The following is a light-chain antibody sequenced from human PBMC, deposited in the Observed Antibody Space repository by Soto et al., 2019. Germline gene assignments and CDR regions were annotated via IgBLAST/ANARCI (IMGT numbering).Light chain of an antibody. V-gene: IGLV4-69*01. Sequence: QSVLTQSPSASASLGTSVKLTCTLSSGRSSYAIAWYQQQPEKGPRYLMKLNSDGSHTKGDGIPDRFSGSSSGTERYLTISSLQSEDEADYYCQTWVTGARVFGGGTKLTVL. CDR3: QTWVTGARV. CDR1: SGRSSYA. CDR2: LNSDGSH. J-gene: IGLJ2*01.